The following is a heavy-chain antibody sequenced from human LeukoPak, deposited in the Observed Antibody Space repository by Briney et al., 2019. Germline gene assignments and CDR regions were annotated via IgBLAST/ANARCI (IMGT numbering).Heavy chain of an antibody. CDR1: GYTFTSYG. J-gene: IGHJ4*02. Sequence: ASVKVSCKASGYTFTSYGISWVRQAPGQGLEWMGWISAYNGNTNYAQKLQGRVTMTTDTSTGTAYMELRSLRSDDTAVYYCARRVAGVRAYYFDYWGQGTLVTVSS. CDR3: ARRVAGVRAYYFDY. V-gene: IGHV1-18*01. CDR2: ISAYNGNT. D-gene: IGHD2-21*01.